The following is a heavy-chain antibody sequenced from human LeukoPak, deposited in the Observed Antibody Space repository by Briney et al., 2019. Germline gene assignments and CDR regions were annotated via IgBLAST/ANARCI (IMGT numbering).Heavy chain of an antibody. Sequence: SETLSLTCAVCGGSFSGYYWSWIRQPPGKGLEWIGEINHSGSTNYNPSLKSRVTISVDTSKNQFSLKLSSVTAADTAVYYCARGNWGLFDYWGQGTLVTVSS. CDR2: INHSGST. V-gene: IGHV4-34*01. CDR3: ARGNWGLFDY. CDR1: GGSFSGYY. J-gene: IGHJ4*02. D-gene: IGHD7-27*01.